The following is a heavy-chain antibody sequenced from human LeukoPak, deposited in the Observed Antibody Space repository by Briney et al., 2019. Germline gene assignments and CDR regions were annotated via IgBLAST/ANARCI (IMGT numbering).Heavy chain of an antibody. CDR3: APPPPWFDP. V-gene: IGHV3-23*01. CDR1: GFTFSDYY. J-gene: IGHJ5*02. CDR2: ISGSGGST. Sequence: PGGSLRLSCAASGFTFSDYYMSWIRQAPGKGQEWVSAISGSGGSTYYADSVKGRFTISRDNSKNTLYLQMNSLRAEDTAVYYCAPPPPWFDPWGQGTLVTVSS.